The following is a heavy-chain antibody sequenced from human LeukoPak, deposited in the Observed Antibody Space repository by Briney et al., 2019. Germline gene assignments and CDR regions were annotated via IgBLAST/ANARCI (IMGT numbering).Heavy chain of an antibody. CDR3: AKSPLVLRFLEWFDY. J-gene: IGHJ4*02. V-gene: IGHV3-23*01. CDR2: ISGSGGST. Sequence: EGSLRLSCAASGFTFSSYAMSWVRQAPGKGLEWVSAISGSGGSTYYADSVKGRFTISRDNSKNTLYLQMNSLRAEDTAVYYCAKSPLVLRFLEWFDYWGQGTLVTVSS. CDR1: GFTFSSYA. D-gene: IGHD3-3*01.